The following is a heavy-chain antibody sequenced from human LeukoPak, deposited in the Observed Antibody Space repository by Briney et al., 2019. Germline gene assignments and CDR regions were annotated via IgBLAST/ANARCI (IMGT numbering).Heavy chain of an antibody. V-gene: IGHV3-9*01. CDR2: ISWNSGSI. Sequence: GGSLRLSCAVSGFTFYDYAMHWVRHAPGKGLEWVSGISWNSGSIGYADSVKGRFTISRDNAKNSLYLQMNSLRAEDTALYYCAKDSRGYYGSGSYSRYYFDYWGQGTLVTVSS. J-gene: IGHJ4*02. D-gene: IGHD3-10*01. CDR3: AKDSRGYYGSGSYSRYYFDY. CDR1: GFTFYDYA.